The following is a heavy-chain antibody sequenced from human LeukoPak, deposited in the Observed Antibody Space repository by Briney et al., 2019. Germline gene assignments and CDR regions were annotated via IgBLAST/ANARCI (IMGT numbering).Heavy chain of an antibody. J-gene: IGHJ4*02. CDR1: GCTFSSYA. Sequence: SVKVSCKASGCTFSSYAISWVRQAPGQGLECMGRIIPIFGTANYAQKFQGRVTTTTDESTSTAYMELSSLRSEDTAVYYCARVRGSGINFDYWGQGTLVTVSS. V-gene: IGHV1-69*05. CDR3: ARVRGSGINFDY. D-gene: IGHD3-10*01. CDR2: IIPIFGTA.